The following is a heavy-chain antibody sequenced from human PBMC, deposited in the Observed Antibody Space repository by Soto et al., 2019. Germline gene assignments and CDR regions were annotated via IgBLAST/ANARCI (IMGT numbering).Heavy chain of an antibody. CDR2: ISYDGSNK. CDR3: AKGIGVGATPHDAFDI. D-gene: IGHD1-26*01. J-gene: IGHJ3*02. CDR1: GFTFSSYG. Sequence: QVQLVESGGGVVQPGRSLRLSCAASGFTFSSYGMHWVRQAPGKGLEWVAVISYDGSNKYYADSVKGRFTISRDNSKNTLYLQMNSLRAEDTAVYYCAKGIGVGATPHDAFDIWGQGTMVTVSS. V-gene: IGHV3-30*18.